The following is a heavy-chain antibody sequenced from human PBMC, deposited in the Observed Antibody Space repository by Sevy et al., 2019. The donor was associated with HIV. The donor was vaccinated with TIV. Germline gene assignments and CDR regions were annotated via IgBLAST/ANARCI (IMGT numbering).Heavy chain of an antibody. CDR1: GYTFTIYG. Sequence: ASVKVSCKASGYTFTIYGISWVRQAPGQGLEWMGWISGYNGNTNYAQKFQDRVSMTTDTSTSTAYMGLRSLRTDDTAVYYCARESGAVGATGYGFDIWGQGTMVTVSS. J-gene: IGHJ3*02. D-gene: IGHD1-26*01. V-gene: IGHV1-18*01. CDR3: ARESGAVGATGYGFDI. CDR2: ISGYNGNT.